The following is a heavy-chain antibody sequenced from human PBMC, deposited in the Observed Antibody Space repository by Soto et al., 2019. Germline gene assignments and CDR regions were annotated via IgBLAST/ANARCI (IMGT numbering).Heavy chain of an antibody. Sequence: GASVKVSCKASGYTFTSYGISWVRQAPGQGLEWMGWISAYNGNTNYARKLQGRVTMTTDTSTSTAYMELRSLRSDDTAVYYCAREGYDFWSGYYDWANYYYGMDVWGQGTTVTVSS. CDR2: ISAYNGNT. CDR3: AREGYDFWSGYYDWANYYYGMDV. V-gene: IGHV1-18*01. J-gene: IGHJ6*02. D-gene: IGHD3-3*01. CDR1: GYTFTSYG.